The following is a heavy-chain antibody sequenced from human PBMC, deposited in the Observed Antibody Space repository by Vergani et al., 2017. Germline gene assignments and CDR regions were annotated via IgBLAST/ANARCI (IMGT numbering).Heavy chain of an antibody. Sequence: QVHLQQRGAGVLKPSETLSLTCGVIGGSLSGYFWSWIRQSPGRGLEWIGEITAIGSAKYSPSATSRVTISVDTSRGEFTLTVNSVTAADTGLYFCASRRPGLNLGSKSNAGTFDSWGQGTLVTVSS. CDR3: ASRRPGLNLGSKSNAGTFDS. V-gene: IGHV4-34*02. D-gene: IGHD3-10*01. CDR2: ITAIGSA. J-gene: IGHJ4*02. CDR1: GGSLSGYF.